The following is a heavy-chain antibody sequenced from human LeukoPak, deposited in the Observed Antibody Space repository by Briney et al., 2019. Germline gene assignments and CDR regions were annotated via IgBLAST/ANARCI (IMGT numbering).Heavy chain of an antibody. CDR2: IYYSGST. J-gene: IGHJ4*02. CDR3: AREPFYSGSYYFDY. V-gene: IGHV4-39*07. D-gene: IGHD1-26*01. Sequence: SETLSLACAVSGASISGSGYYWGWIRQPPGKGLEWIGSIYYSGSTYYNPSLKSRVTISVDTSKNQFSLKLSSVTAADTAVYYCAREPFYSGSYYFDYWGQGTLVTVSS. CDR1: GASISGSGYY.